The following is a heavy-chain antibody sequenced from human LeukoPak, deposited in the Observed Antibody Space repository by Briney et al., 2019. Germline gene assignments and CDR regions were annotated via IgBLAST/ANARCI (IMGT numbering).Heavy chain of an antibody. V-gene: IGHV4-59*01. CDR3: ARAGFDYSFDY. CDR1: GGPISSYY. D-gene: IGHD4-11*01. J-gene: IGHJ4*02. CDR2: IYYSGST. Sequence: SETLSLTCTVSGGPISSYYWSWIRQPPGKGLEWIGYIYYSGSTNYNPSLKSRVTISVDTSKNQFSLKLSSVTAADTAVYYCARAGFDYSFDYWGQGTLVTVSS.